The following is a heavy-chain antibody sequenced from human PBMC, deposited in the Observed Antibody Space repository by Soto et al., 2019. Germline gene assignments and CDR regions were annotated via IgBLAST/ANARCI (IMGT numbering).Heavy chain of an antibody. D-gene: IGHD5-12*01. CDR3: AKGVGLVTQGIDY. J-gene: IGHJ4*02. CDR2: ISRSGSST. CDR1: GFTFSRHA. Sequence: GGSLRLSCAASGFTFSRHAMNWVREAPGKGLEWVSTISRSGSSTYSADSAKGRFTISRDNSKNTLYLEMNSLSVEDTAVYYCAKGVGLVTQGIDYWGQGTLVTVSS. V-gene: IGHV3-23*01.